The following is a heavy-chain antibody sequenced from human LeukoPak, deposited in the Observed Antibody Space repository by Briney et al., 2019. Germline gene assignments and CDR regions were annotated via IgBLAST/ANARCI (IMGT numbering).Heavy chain of an antibody. Sequence: GGSLRLSCIASGFTFSDYWMHWVRQAPGKGPVWVSRIISDGSSVSYVDSVKGRFIMSRDNAKNTLYLQMNSLRAEDTAVYYCAKSGGSYPYYFDYWGQGTLVTVSS. CDR3: AKSGGSYPYYFDY. CDR1: GFTFSDYW. D-gene: IGHD1-26*01. J-gene: IGHJ4*02. V-gene: IGHV3-74*01. CDR2: IISDGSSV.